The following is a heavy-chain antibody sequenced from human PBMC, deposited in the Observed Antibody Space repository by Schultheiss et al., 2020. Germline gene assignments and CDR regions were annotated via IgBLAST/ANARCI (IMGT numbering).Heavy chain of an antibody. CDR2: INPNSGGT. CDR3: ATDTDKLDYYYYYGMDV. V-gene: IGHV1-2*04. J-gene: IGHJ6*02. CDR1: GYTFTGYY. D-gene: IGHD6-13*01. Sequence: ASVKVSCKASGYTFTGYYMHWVRQAPGQGLEWMGWINPNSGGTNYAQKFQGWVTMTRDTSISTAYMELSSLRSEDTAVYYCATDTDKLDYYYYYGMDVWGQGTTVTVSS.